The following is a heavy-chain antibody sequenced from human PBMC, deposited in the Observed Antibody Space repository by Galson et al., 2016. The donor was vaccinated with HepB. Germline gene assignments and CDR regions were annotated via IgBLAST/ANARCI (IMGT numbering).Heavy chain of an antibody. Sequence: SLRLSCAASGFSFSSYGMHWVRQAPGKGLEWVAVISYDGSNKYFAVSVKGRFTISRDNSKNTLYLQMTSLKAEDTAVYYCARDDRSGNYYDYYYFGMDVWGQGTTVTVSS. D-gene: IGHD3-10*01. CDR3: ARDDRSGNYYDYYYFGMDV. CDR1: GFSFSSYG. CDR2: ISYDGSNK. J-gene: IGHJ6*02. V-gene: IGHV3-30*19.